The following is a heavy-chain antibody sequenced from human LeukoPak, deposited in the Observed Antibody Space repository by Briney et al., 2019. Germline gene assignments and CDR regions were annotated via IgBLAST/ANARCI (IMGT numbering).Heavy chain of an antibody. D-gene: IGHD3-10*01. CDR2: ISGSGGST. CDR3: AKDRYYGSGSYYAYYYYGMDV. J-gene: IGHJ6*02. CDR1: GFTFSSYA. V-gene: IGHV3-23*01. Sequence: GGSLRLSCAASGFTFSSYAMSWVRQAPGKGLEWVSAISGSGGSTYYADSVKGRFTIYRDNSKNTLYLQMNSLRAEDTAVYYCAKDRYYGSGSYYAYYYYGMDVWGQGTTVTVSS.